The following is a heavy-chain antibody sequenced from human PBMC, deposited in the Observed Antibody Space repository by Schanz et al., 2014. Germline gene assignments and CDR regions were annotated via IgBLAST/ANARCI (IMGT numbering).Heavy chain of an antibody. D-gene: IGHD5-12*01. V-gene: IGHV3-23*05. CDR1: TFTFDHYA. J-gene: IGHJ4*02. CDR2: VSSRSDEI. CDR3: ARKVVATIGGYYDN. Sequence: EVQLLESGGGLVQPGGSLRLSCSASTFTFDHYAMTWVRQAPGKGLEWVAAVSSRSDEIKYADSVRGRFTISRDNAENTLFLQMNSLRAEDTAVYYCARKVVATIGGYYDNWGQGTLVIVSP.